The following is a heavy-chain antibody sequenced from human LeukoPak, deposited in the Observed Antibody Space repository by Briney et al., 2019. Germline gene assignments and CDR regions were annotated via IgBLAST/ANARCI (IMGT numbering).Heavy chain of an antibody. CDR1: GGSISSYY. Sequence: SKTLSLTCTVSGGSISSYYWSWIRQPPGKGLEWIGYIYYSGSTNYNPSLKSRVTISVDTSKNQFSLKLSSVTAADTAVYYCASGGYSYGTLYWGQGTLVTVSS. CDR3: ASGGYSYGTLY. J-gene: IGHJ4*02. V-gene: IGHV4-59*01. D-gene: IGHD5-18*01. CDR2: IYYSGST.